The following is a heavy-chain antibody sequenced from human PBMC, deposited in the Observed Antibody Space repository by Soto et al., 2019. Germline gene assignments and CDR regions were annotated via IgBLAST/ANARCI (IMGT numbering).Heavy chain of an antibody. D-gene: IGHD5-12*01. V-gene: IGHV3-66*01. CDR3: ARGSGYIIDY. CDR1: GFTVSSNY. J-gene: IGHJ4*02. Sequence: EVQLVESGGGLVQPGGSLRLSCAASGFTVSSNYMNWVRQAPGKGLEWVSVIYSGGDIYYADSVKGRFTIFRDNSKNTLYLQLNSLRVEDTAVYYCARGSGYIIDYWGQGTLVTVFS. CDR2: IYSGGDI.